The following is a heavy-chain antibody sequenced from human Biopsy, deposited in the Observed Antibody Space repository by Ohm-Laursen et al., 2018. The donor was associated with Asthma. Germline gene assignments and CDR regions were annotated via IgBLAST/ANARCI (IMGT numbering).Heavy chain of an antibody. CDR1: GFTFRSYA. D-gene: IGHD3-3*01. V-gene: IGHV3-30-3*01. CDR3: ARDVMEWYLPAFDF. J-gene: IGHJ4*02. Sequence: SLRLSCSASGFTFRSYAMHWVRQTPGKGLEWVAVGGSYYDGGLKYYADSVNGRFTVSRDDPKNTLYLQMNSLRPDDTAVYYCARDVMEWYLPAFDFWGQGTLVTVSS. CDR2: GGSYYDGGLK.